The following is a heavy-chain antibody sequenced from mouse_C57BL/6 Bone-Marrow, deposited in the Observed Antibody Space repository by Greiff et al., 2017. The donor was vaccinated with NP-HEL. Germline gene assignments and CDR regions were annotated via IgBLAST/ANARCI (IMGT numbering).Heavy chain of an antibody. D-gene: IGHD2-12*01. CDR2: INPYNGGT. CDR3: ARWGYSLYAMDY. CDR1: GYTFTDYY. V-gene: IGHV1-19*01. J-gene: IGHJ4*01. Sequence: EVHLVESGPVLVKPGASVKMSCKASGYTFTDYYMNWVKQSHGKSLEWIGVINPYNGGTSYNQKFKGKATLTVDKSSSTAYMELNSLTSEDSAVYYCARWGYSLYAMDYWGQGTSVTVSS.